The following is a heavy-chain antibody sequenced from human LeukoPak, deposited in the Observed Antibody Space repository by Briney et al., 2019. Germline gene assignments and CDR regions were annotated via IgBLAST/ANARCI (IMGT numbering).Heavy chain of an antibody. CDR2: ISTAITTT. Sequence: PGGSLRLSCVVSGFPFSNNPMNWVHQAPGKGLEWVSYISTAITTTYYAESVKGRFTISRDNAKNSLYLQMNSLRVEDTAVYYCVRLRRNSDTSGFYYYYDYWGQGTLVTVSS. D-gene: IGHD3-22*01. CDR3: VRLRRNSDTSGFYYYYDY. J-gene: IGHJ4*02. V-gene: IGHV3-48*01. CDR1: GFPFSNNP.